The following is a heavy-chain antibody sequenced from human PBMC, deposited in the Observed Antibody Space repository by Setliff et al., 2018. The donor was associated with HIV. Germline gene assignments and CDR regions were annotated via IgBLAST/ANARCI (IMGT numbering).Heavy chain of an antibody. CDR3: TRAQIAAPRPFDY. D-gene: IGHD2-21*01. CDR1: GGAFSGYY. V-gene: IGHV4-34*01. Sequence: SETLSLTCAVYGGAFSGYYWTWIRQSPGRGLEWIGEVNHKGVANYSPSLMRRATISADTSKNQFSLRLSSVTAADTSLYFCTRAQIAAPRPFDYWGQGTLVTVSS. CDR2: VNHKGVA. J-gene: IGHJ4*02.